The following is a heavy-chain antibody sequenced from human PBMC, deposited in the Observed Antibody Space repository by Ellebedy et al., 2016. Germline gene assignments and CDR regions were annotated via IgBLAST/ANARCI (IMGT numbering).Heavy chain of an antibody. CDR2: ISSSSSYI. J-gene: IGHJ3*02. CDR3: AREAARFDAFDI. D-gene: IGHD6-6*01. V-gene: IGHV3-21*01. CDR1: GFTFSSYS. Sequence: GGSLRLSXAASGFTFSSYSMNWVRQAPGKGLEWVSSISSSSSYIYYADSVKGRFTISRDNAKNSLYLQMNSLRAEDTAVYYCAREAARFDAFDIWGQGTMVTVSS.